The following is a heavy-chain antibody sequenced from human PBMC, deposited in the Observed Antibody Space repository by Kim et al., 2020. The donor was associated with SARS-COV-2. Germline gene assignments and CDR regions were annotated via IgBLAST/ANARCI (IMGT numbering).Heavy chain of an antibody. V-gene: IGHV4-30-2*05. J-gene: IGHJ3*02. CDR3: ARRITMVRGVIIAAFDI. Sequence: LKSRVTISVDTSKNQFSLKLSSVTAADTAVYYCARRITMVRGVIIAAFDIWGQGTMVTVSS. D-gene: IGHD3-10*01.